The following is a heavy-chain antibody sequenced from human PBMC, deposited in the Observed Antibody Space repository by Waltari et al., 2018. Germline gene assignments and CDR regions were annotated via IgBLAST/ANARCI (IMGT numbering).Heavy chain of an antibody. V-gene: IGHV3-30*04. D-gene: IGHD3-10*01. CDR3: ARESGSYGVFDI. CDR2: IAIDESNN. J-gene: IGHJ3*02. Sequence: QVQLVESGGGVVQPGRSLRLSCAASRFTFNDYSLHWVRQPPGKGLGWVAVIAIDESNNFYGDSLKGRFSISRDNSRNILDLHMSSLRVDDTAIYYCARESGSYGVFDIWGQGTMVSVS. CDR1: RFTFNDYS.